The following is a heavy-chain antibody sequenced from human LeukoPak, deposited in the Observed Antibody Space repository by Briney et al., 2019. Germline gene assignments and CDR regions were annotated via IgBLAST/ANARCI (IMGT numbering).Heavy chain of an antibody. J-gene: IGHJ4*02. CDR3: TRERDYDFWSGYVDY. CDR2: IRSKAYGGTT. V-gene: IGHV3-49*04. Sequence: PGGSLRLSCTASGFNFGAYAMSWVRQAPGKGLEWVGFIRSKAYGGTTEYAASVKGRFTISRDDSKSIAYLQMNSLKTEDTAVYYCTRERDYDFWSGYVDYWGQGTLVTVSS. CDR1: GFNFGAYA. D-gene: IGHD3-3*01.